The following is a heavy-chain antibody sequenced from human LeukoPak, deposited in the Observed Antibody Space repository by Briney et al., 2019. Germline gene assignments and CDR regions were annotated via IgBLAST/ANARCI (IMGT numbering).Heavy chain of an antibody. CDR2: IKQDGSEK. V-gene: IGHV3-7*01. CDR1: GFTFSSYW. Sequence: GGSQRLSCAASGFTFSSYWMSWVRQAPGKGLEWVANIKQDGSEKYYVDSVKGRFTISRDNAKNSLYLQMNSLRAEDTAVYYCARVGKTVIGPMLNRGQGTLVTVSS. J-gene: IGHJ4*02. D-gene: IGHD2/OR15-2a*01. CDR3: ARVGKTVIGPMLN.